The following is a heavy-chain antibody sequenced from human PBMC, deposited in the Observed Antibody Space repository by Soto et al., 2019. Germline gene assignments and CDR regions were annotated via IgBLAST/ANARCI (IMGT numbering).Heavy chain of an antibody. CDR1: GGSFSGYY. D-gene: IGHD2-15*01. Sequence: QVQLQQWGAGLLKPSETLSLTCAISGGSFSGYYWSWIRQPPGKGLEWIGEINHDGITNYNPSLKSRVTIPLDTSKHQFSLKLTAVTAADTAVYYCAGRYCTGGSCYRPWGQGTLVTVSS. J-gene: IGHJ4*02. CDR2: INHDGIT. V-gene: IGHV4-34*01. CDR3: AGRYCTGGSCYRP.